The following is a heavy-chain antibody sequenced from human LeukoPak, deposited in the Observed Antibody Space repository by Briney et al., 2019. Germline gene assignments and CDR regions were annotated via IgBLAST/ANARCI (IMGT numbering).Heavy chain of an antibody. D-gene: IGHD3-22*01. CDR3: AREQTFYYYDSSGYALDY. V-gene: IGHV1-18*01. CDR1: GYTFTSYV. Sequence: ASVKVSCKASGYTFTSYVISWVRQAPGQGLEWMGWISAYNGNTNYAQKLQGRVTMTTDTSTSTAYMELRSLTSDDTAVYYCAREQTFYYYDSSGYALDYWGQGTLVTVSS. CDR2: ISAYNGNT. J-gene: IGHJ4*02.